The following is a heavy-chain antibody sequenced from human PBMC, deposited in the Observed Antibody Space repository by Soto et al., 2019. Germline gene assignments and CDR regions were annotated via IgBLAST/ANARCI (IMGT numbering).Heavy chain of an antibody. J-gene: IGHJ5*02. CDR3: ARGIATGQLDP. D-gene: IGHD2-15*01. CDR1: GYTFTRYT. V-gene: IGHV1-3*01. Sequence: ASVKVSCKASGYTFTRYTMNWVRQAPGQRLEWMGWINPDNGNTKSSQKFQDRVIITRDKSASTAYMDLSSLRSEDTAVYYCARGIATGQLDPWGQATLVTVSS. CDR2: INPDNGNT.